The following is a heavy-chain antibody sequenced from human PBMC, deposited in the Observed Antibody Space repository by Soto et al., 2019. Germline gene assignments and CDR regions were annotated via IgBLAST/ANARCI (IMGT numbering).Heavy chain of an antibody. CDR2: IIPIFGTA. D-gene: IGHD3-22*01. CDR3: ASLYYYDSSGYESYFDY. V-gene: IGHV1-69*01. Sequence: QVQLVQSGAEVKKPGSSVKVSCKASGGTFSSYAISWVRQAPGQGLEWMGGIIPIFGTANYAQKFQGRVTITADESTSTAYMELSSLRSEDTAVYYCASLYYYDSSGYESYFDYWGQGTLVTVSS. CDR1: GGTFSSYA. J-gene: IGHJ4*02.